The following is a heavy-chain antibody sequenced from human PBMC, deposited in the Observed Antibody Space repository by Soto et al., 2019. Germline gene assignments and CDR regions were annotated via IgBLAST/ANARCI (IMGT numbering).Heavy chain of an antibody. V-gene: IGHV1-18*01. CDR2: ISAYNGNT. CDR1: GYTFTSYG. CDR3: ALYRWELLGYYYYGMDV. Sequence: GASVKVSCKASGYTFTSYGISWVRQAPGQGLEWMGLISAYNGNTNYAQKLQGRVTMTTDTSTSTAYMELRSLRSDDTAVYYCALYRWELLGYYYYGMDVWGQGTTVTVSS. J-gene: IGHJ6*02. D-gene: IGHD1-26*01.